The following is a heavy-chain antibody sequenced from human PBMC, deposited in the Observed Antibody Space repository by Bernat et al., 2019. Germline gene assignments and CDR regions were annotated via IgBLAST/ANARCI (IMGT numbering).Heavy chain of an antibody. CDR2: IGYDGSNK. CDR3: ARSSIVAVTIPDY. CDR1: GFTFSSYG. Sequence: QVQLVESGGGVVQPGRSLRLSCAASGFTFSSYGMHGVRQAPGKGLEWGAVIGYDGSNKYYADSVKGRFTISRDNSKNTLYLQMNSLRAEDTAVYYCARSSIVAVTIPDYWGQGTLVTVSS. V-gene: IGHV3-33*01. D-gene: IGHD3-22*01. J-gene: IGHJ4*02.